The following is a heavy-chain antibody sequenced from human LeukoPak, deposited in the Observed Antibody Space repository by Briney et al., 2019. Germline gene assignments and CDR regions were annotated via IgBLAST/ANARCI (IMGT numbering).Heavy chain of an antibody. CDR1: GFTFSDHY. CDR3: AKVGGWTQGADHIDY. Sequence: PGGSLRLSCAASGFTFSDHYMDWVRQAPGKGLEWVGRSRDKANSYTTEYAASVKGRFTISRDDSKNSVYLEMNSLKTEDTAVYYCAKVGGWTQGADHIDYGGRETLVTVSS. CDR2: SRDKANSYTT. J-gene: IGHJ4*02. V-gene: IGHV3-72*01. D-gene: IGHD1-26*01.